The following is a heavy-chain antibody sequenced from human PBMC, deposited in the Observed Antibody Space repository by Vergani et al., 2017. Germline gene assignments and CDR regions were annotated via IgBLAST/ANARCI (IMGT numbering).Heavy chain of an antibody. CDR2: INPSGGST. CDR1: GYTFTSYY. CDR3: ASLSGLYGSGSYYNNFYYYYYGMDV. J-gene: IGHJ6*02. V-gene: IGHV1-46*01. Sequence: QVQLVQSGAEVKKPGASVKVSCKASGYTFTSYYMHWVRQAPGQGLEWMGIINPSGGSTSYAQKFQGRVTMTRDTSTSTVYMELSSLRSEDTAVYYCASLSGLYGSGSYYNNFYYYYYGMDVWGQGTTVTVSS. D-gene: IGHD3-10*01.